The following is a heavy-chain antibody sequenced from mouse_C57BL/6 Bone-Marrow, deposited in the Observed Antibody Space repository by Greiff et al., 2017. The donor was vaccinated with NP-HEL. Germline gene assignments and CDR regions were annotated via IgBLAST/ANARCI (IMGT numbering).Heavy chain of an antibody. D-gene: IGHD1-1*01. CDR1: GYAFTNYL. V-gene: IGHV1-54*01. Sequence: QVQLQQSGAELVRPGTSVKVSCKASGYAFTNYLIEWVKQRPGQGLEWIGVINPGSGGTNYNEKFKGKATLTADKSSSTAYMQLSSLTSEDSAVYFCARQYYYGSSPAWFAYWGQGTLVTVSA. CDR2: INPGSGGT. CDR3: ARQYYYGSSPAWFAY. J-gene: IGHJ3*01.